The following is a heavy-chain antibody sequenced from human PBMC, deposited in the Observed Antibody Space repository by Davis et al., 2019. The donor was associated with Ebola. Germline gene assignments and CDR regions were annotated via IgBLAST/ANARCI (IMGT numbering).Heavy chain of an antibody. CDR1: GFTSSSYW. Sequence: GGPLRLSCAAPGFTSSSYWMSWVRQAPGKGLEWVSNIKQDGSEKYYVDSVKGRFTISRDNAKNSLYLQMNSLRAEDTAVYYCARDVWAYYFDYWGQGTLVTVSS. V-gene: IGHV3-7*01. CDR2: IKQDGSEK. J-gene: IGHJ4*02. D-gene: IGHD2-8*01. CDR3: ARDVWAYYFDY.